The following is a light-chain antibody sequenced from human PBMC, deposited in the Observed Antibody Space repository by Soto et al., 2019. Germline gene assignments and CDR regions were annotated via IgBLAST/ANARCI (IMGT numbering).Light chain of an antibody. CDR3: CSYAGSDTDV. CDR2: GVS. Sequence: QSALTQPRSVSGSPGQSVTISCTGTSSDVGGYNYVSWYQQHPGKAPKLMIYGVSKRPSGVPDRFSGSKSGNTASLTISGXXXXXXXXYXCCSYAGSDTDVFGGGTKL. J-gene: IGLJ2*01. CDR1: SSDVGGYNY. V-gene: IGLV2-11*01.